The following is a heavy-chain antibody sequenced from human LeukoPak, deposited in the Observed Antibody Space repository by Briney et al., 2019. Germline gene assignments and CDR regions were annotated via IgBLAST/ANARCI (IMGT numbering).Heavy chain of an antibody. D-gene: IGHD2-15*01. Sequence: PGGSLRLSCAASGFTFSSYEMNWVRQAPGKGLEWVSAISGSGGSTYYADSVKGRFTISRDNSKNTLYLQMNSLRAEDTAVYYCANSVAATPANFDYWGQGTLVTVSS. CDR3: ANSVAATPANFDY. J-gene: IGHJ4*02. CDR1: GFTFSSYE. V-gene: IGHV3-23*01. CDR2: ISGSGGST.